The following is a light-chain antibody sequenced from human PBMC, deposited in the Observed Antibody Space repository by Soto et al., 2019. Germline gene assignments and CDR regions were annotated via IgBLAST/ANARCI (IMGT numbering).Light chain of an antibody. CDR1: SSNIGANYD. V-gene: IGLV1-40*01. CDR3: QSYDSSLSGSYV. J-gene: IGLJ1*01. CDR2: GNT. Sequence: QSVLTQPPSVSGAPGQRLTISCTGSSSNIGANYDVHWYQQLPGTAPKLLIYGNTNRPSGVPDRFSGSKSGTSASLAITGLQAEDEADYYCQSYDSSLSGSYVFGTGTKLTVL.